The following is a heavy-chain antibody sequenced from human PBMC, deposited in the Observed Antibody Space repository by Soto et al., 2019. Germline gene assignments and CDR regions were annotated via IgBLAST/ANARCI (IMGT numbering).Heavy chain of an antibody. Sequence: QVQLQESGPGLVKPSETLSLTCNVSGGSIGSYCWSWIRQPPGKGLEWIGYISQAGSTNYNPSLTSRVTISVDTSKSQFSLSLTSVTAADTAVYYCARESRWGGIGAPPTRKPYYYYMDVWGKGTTVTVSS. J-gene: IGHJ6*03. CDR1: GGSIGSYC. D-gene: IGHD6-13*01. CDR2: ISQAGST. V-gene: IGHV4-59*01. CDR3: ARESRWGGIGAPPTRKPYYYYMDV.